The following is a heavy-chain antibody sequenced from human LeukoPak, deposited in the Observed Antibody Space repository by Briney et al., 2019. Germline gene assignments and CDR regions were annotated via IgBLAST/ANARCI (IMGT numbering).Heavy chain of an antibody. J-gene: IGHJ6*03. D-gene: IGHD1-26*01. CDR2: IKQDGSEK. Sequence: PGGSLRLSCAASGFTFSDYYMSWIRQAPGKGLEWVANIKQDGSEKYYVDSVKGRFTISRDNAKSSLYLQMNSLRAEDTAVYYCARDPYSGSYGDYYYYYMDVWGKGTTVTISS. CDR3: ARDPYSGSYGDYYYYYMDV. CDR1: GFTFSDYY. V-gene: IGHV3-7*01.